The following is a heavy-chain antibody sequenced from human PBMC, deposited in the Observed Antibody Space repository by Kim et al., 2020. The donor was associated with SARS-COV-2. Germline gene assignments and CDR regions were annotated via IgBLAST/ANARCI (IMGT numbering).Heavy chain of an antibody. D-gene: IGHD6-19*01. J-gene: IGHJ4*02. Sequence: YAGSVKGQFTISRDNAKNTVYLQMNSLRAEDTAVYYCTRVEGSGWSRFDFWGQGTLVTVSS. CDR3: TRVEGSGWSRFDF. V-gene: IGHV3-74*01.